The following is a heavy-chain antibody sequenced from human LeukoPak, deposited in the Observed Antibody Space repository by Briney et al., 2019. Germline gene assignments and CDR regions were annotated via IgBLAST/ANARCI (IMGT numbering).Heavy chain of an antibody. D-gene: IGHD4/OR15-4a*01. J-gene: IGHJ4*02. CDR1: GYSFTGHF. Sequence: ASLKVSCKTSGYSFTGHFLHWLRQAPGQGLEWMGWIKPDNGVTFYAQKFQGRLTMSRDMSMSTVYMDLSSLTSDDTATYYCARDHDYGADYWGQGTLVIVS. CDR3: ARDHDYGADY. CDR2: IKPDNGVT. V-gene: IGHV1-2*02.